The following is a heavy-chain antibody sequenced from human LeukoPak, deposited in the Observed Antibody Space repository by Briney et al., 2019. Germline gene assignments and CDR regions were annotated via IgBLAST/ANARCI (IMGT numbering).Heavy chain of an antibody. CDR1: GYTFTSYD. CDR3: ARGRTAKVLLWFGELFPKRDAFDI. D-gene: IGHD3-10*01. Sequence: ASVKVSCKASGYTFTSYDINWVRQATGKGLEWMGWMNPNSGNTGYAQKFQGRVTMTRNTSISTAYMELSSLRSEDTAVYYCARGRTAKVLLWFGELFPKRDAFDIWGQGTMVTVSS. V-gene: IGHV1-8*01. CDR2: MNPNSGNT. J-gene: IGHJ3*02.